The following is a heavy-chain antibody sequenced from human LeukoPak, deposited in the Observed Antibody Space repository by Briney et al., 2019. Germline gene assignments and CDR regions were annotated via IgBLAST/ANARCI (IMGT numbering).Heavy chain of an antibody. Sequence: RGSLRLSCAASGFTFSSYWMSWVRQAPGKGLEWVANIKQDGSEKYYVDSVKGRFTISRDNAKNSLYLQMNSLRAEDTAVYYCAREQYYDILTGYWPYFDYWGQGTLVTVSS. CDR1: GFTFSSYW. J-gene: IGHJ4*02. V-gene: IGHV3-7*03. CDR3: AREQYYDILTGYWPYFDY. CDR2: IKQDGSEK. D-gene: IGHD3-9*01.